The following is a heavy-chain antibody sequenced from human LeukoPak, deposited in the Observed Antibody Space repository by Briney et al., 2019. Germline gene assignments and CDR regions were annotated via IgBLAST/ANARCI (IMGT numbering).Heavy chain of an antibody. Sequence: SETLSLTCAVYGGSFSGYYWSWIRQPPGKGLEWIGEINHSGSTNYNPSLKSRVTISVDTSKNQFSLKLNSVTAADTAVYYCARDHSYMDVWGKGTTVTVSS. CDR3: ARDHSYMDV. CDR2: INHSGST. CDR1: GGSFSGYY. J-gene: IGHJ6*03. V-gene: IGHV4-34*01.